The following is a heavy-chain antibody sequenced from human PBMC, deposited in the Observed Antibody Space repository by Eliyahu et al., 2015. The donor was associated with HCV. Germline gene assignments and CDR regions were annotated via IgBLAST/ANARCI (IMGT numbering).Heavy chain of an antibody. D-gene: IGHD3-3*01. V-gene: IGHV1-46*01. CDR2: IDPSGGGT. CDR1: GYXFXKYN. J-gene: IGHJ4*02. Sequence: QVQLVQSGAELKXPGASVXVXCRASGYXFXKYNMHWVRQAPGQGLEWMGVIDPSGGGTHYAQRFQGRVTLTSDTSTSTVYMELRSLTSEDTAVYYCARDLMGWFISDFGDHWSQGTLVTVSS. CDR3: ARDLMGWFISDFGDH.